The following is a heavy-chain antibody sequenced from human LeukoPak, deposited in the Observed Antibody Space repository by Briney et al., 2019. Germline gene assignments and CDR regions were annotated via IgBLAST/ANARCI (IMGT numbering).Heavy chain of an antibody. CDR3: AIGENFAWLLDY. Sequence: SVNVSCKASVGTFSSYTISWVRQPPGQGLEWMGRIIPILGIASYAQKFQGRVTITADKSTSTAYMELSSLRSEDTAVYYCAIGENFAWLLDYWGQGTLVTVSS. CDR2: IIPILGIA. CDR1: VGTFSSYT. D-gene: IGHD3-9*01. J-gene: IGHJ4*02. V-gene: IGHV1-69*02.